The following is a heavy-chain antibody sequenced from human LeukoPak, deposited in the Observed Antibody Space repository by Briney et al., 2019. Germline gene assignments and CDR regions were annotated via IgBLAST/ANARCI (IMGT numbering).Heavy chain of an antibody. D-gene: IGHD3-22*01. V-gene: IGHV1-69*05. CDR2: IIPIFGTA. J-gene: IGHJ4*02. CDR1: GYTFTCYY. CDR3: ARSYYYDSSGYWRFDY. Sequence: ASVKVSCKASGYTFTCYYMHWVRQAPGQGLEWMGRIIPIFGTANYAQKFQGRVTITTDESTSTAYMELSSLRSEDTAVYYCARSYYYDSSGYWRFDYWGQGTLVTVSS.